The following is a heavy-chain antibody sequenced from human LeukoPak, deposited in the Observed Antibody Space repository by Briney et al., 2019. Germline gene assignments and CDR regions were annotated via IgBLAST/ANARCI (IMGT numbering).Heavy chain of an antibody. CDR2: IRGSGDST. V-gene: IGHV3-23*01. D-gene: IGHD5-24*01. J-gene: IGHJ4*02. CDR1: GFTFSTYA. Sequence: GGSLRLSCAVSGFTFSTYAMSWVRQAPGKGLEWVSGIRGSGDSTYYADSVKGRFTISRDNAKNSLYLQMNSLRAEDTAVYYCASGEMATPFDYWGQGTLVTVSS. CDR3: ASGEMATPFDY.